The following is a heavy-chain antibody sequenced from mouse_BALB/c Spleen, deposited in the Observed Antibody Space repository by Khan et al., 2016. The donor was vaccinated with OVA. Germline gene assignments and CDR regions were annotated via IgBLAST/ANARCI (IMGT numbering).Heavy chain of an antibody. D-gene: IGHD1-1*02. CDR1: GYSFTSYL. CDR2: IYPGNSDT. Sequence: EVQLQESGTVLARPGASVKMSCKASGYSFTSYLIHWVKQRPGQGLEWIGDIYPGNSDTTYTQKFKDKAKLTAGTSANTAYMELSSLTTEDSAVYYCARGGYGSFAYWGQGTLVTVSA. CDR3: ARGGYGSFAY. V-gene: IGHV1-5*01. J-gene: IGHJ3*01.